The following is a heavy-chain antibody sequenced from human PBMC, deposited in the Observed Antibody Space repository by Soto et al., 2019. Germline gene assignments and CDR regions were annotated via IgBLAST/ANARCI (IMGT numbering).Heavy chain of an antibody. J-gene: IGHJ6*02. V-gene: IGHV3-30*18. D-gene: IGHD6-6*01. CDR2: ISYDGSNK. CDR3: AKDAKAARLLYYYGMDV. CDR1: GLTFSSYG. Sequence: QRPSCETAGLTFSSYGKHSVRQAPGKGLEWVAVISYDGSNKYYADSVKGRFTISRDNSKNTLYLQMNSLRAEDTAVYYCAKDAKAARLLYYYGMDVCVQGTTVTVSS.